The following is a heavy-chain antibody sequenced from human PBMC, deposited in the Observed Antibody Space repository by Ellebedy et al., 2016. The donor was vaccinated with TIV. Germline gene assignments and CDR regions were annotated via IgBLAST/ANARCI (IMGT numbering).Heavy chain of an antibody. CDR3: VRDRGRPDSFDL. J-gene: IGHJ3*01. CDR2: IGGGGDGT. V-gene: IGHV3-23*01. Sequence: PGGSLRLSCAASGFTFTNYAMTWVRQAPGKGLEWVSVIGGGGDGTDYADSVKGRFTISKDIAKSTLFLQMNSLRAEDTAVYYCVRDRGRPDSFDLWGRGTMVIVSS. CDR1: GFTFTNYA.